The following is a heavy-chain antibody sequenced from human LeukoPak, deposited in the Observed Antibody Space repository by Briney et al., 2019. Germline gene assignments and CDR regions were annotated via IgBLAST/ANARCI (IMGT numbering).Heavy chain of an antibody. CDR1: GGSFSGYY. Sequence: SETLSLTRAVYGGSFSGYYWSWIRQPPGKGLEWIGEINHSGSTNYNPSLKSRVTISVDTSKNQFSLKLSSVTAADTAVYYCARGYCSSTSCYFWFDPWGQGTLVTVSS. D-gene: IGHD2-2*01. V-gene: IGHV4-34*01. CDR3: ARGYCSSTSCYFWFDP. J-gene: IGHJ5*02. CDR2: INHSGST.